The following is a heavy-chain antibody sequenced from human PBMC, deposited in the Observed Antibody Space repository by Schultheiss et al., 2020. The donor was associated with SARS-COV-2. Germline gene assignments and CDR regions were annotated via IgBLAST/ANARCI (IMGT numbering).Heavy chain of an antibody. D-gene: IGHD3-22*01. Sequence: SGPTLVKPTQTLTLTCTFSGFSLSTSGVGVGWIRQPPGKALEWLALVDWDDDKYYNTSLKTRLTISKDTSTNQVILSMTDMDPVDTATYYCARTPACHYDTRGYYLGSFDFWGQGTLVTVSS. CDR2: VDWDDDK. CDR1: GFSLSTSGVG. CDR3: ARTPACHYDTRGYYLGSFDF. V-gene: IGHV2-70*01. J-gene: IGHJ4*02.